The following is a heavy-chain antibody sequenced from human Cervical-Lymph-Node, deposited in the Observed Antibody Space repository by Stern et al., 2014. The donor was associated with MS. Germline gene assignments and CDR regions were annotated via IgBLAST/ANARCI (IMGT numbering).Heavy chain of an antibody. CDR2: IIPNNGDT. V-gene: IGHV1-2*02. CDR1: GYTFTGYY. J-gene: IGHJ4*02. D-gene: IGHD5-24*01. Sequence: QVQLVQSGAEVKKPGASVKVSCKASGYTFTGYYIHWVRPAPGQGLEWMGWIIPNNGDTNYAQNFQGRVTMTRDTSISTAYMELSRLRSDDTAVYYCAKDGYNYWGQGTLVTVSS. CDR3: AKDGYNY.